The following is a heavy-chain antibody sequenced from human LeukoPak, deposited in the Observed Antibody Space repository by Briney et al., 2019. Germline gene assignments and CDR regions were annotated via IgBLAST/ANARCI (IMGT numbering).Heavy chain of an antibody. Sequence: KPSETLSLTCAVYGGSFRGYYWSWIRQPPGKGLEWIGEINHSGSTTYNPSLKSRVTISVDTSTNQSSLKVTSVTAADTAACYCPGNGWYRGYWGRGTLVSVSS. D-gene: IGHD6-19*01. CDR2: INHSGST. CDR1: GGSFRGYY. J-gene: IGHJ4*02. CDR3: PGNGWYRGY. V-gene: IGHV4-34*01.